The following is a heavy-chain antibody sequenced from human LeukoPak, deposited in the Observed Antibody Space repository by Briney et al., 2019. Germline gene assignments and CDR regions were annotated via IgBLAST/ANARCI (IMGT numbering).Heavy chain of an antibody. J-gene: IGHJ3*02. CDR1: GFTFSTYA. V-gene: IGHV3-23*01. D-gene: IGHD2-15*01. CDR3: ARGPYCGGGTCYTLGAFDM. CDR2: ISGSGGNT. Sequence: PGGSLRLSCAASGFTFSTYAMTWVRQAPGKGLEWVSGISGSGGNTYYADSVKGRFTISRDNSKSTLYLQTNSLKAEDTAVYYCARGPYCGGGTCYTLGAFDMWGQGTMVTVSS.